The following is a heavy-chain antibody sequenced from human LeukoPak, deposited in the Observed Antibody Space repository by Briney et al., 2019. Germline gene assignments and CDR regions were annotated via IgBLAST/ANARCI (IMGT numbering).Heavy chain of an antibody. CDR2: IYPDDSDT. CDR1: GYTFTNYW. J-gene: IGHJ4*02. D-gene: IGHD2-2*01. Sequence: GESLKISCKGSGYTFTNYWIGWVRQMPGKGLEWMGVIYPDDSDTRYSPSFQGQVTISADKSISTAYLQWSSLKASDSAMYYCARRPATSCSSNSCHSFDYWGQGTLVTVSS. V-gene: IGHV5-51*01. CDR3: ARRPATSCSSNSCHSFDY.